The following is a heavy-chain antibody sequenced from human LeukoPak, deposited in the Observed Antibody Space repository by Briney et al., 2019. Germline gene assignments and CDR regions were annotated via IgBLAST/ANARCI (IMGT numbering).Heavy chain of an antibody. J-gene: IGHJ4*02. D-gene: IGHD6-19*01. CDR2: ISGTGSST. CDR3: AKDLEWIAVAGFDY. V-gene: IGHV3-23*01. CDR1: GFTFRNYA. Sequence: GGSLRLSCAASGFTFRNYAMSWVRRAPGKGLEWVSAISGTGSSTYYADSVKGRFTISRDNSKNTLYLHMNSLRAEDTGVYYCAKDLEWIAVAGFDYWGQGTMVTVSS.